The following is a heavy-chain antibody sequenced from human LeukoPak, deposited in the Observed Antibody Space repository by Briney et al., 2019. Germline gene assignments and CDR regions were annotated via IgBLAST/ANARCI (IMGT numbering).Heavy chain of an antibody. J-gene: IGHJ3*02. CDR3: TTDCPSSTVAAGGTCAFDI. CDR2: FFGSDDST. D-gene: IGHD6-13*01. V-gene: IGHV3-23*01. Sequence: GGSLRLSCAASGFTFSSSAISWVRQAPGKGLEWVSAFFGSDDSTFYADSVKGRFTVSRDNSKNTLYLQMNSLRAEDTAVYYCTTDCPSSTVAAGGTCAFDIWGQGTMVTVSS. CDR1: GFTFSSSA.